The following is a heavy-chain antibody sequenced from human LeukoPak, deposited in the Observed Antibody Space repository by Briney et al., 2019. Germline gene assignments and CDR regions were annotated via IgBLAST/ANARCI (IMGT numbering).Heavy chain of an antibody. J-gene: IGHJ4*02. V-gene: IGHV3-21*01. CDR2: ISSSSSYI. D-gene: IGHD6-13*01. CDR1: GFTFSSYS. CDR3: ARSGYGSRWYFFDH. Sequence: GGSLRLSCAASGFTFSSYSMNWVRQAPGKGLEWVSSISSSSSYIYYADSVKGRFTISRDNAKNSLYLQMNSLRDEDTAVYYCARSGYGSRWYFFDHWGQGTLVTVSS.